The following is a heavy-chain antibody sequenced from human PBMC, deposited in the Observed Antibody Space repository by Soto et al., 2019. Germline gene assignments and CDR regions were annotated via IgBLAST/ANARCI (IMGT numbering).Heavy chain of an antibody. CDR2: ISYDGSNK. V-gene: IGHV3-30-3*01. Sequence: QVQLVESGGGVVQPGRSLRLSCAASGFTFSSYAMHWVRQAPGKGLEWVAVISYDGSNKYYADSVKGRFTISRDNSKNPLYLQMNSLRAEDTAVYYCARVPSSNGRAHFDYWGQGTLVTVSS. CDR3: ARVPSSNGRAHFDY. J-gene: IGHJ4*02. CDR1: GFTFSSYA. D-gene: IGHD2-8*01.